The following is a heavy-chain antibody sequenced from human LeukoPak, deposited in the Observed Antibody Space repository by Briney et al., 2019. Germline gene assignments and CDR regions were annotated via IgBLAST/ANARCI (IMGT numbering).Heavy chain of an antibody. CDR1: GFTFSSYA. V-gene: IGHV3-30*04. D-gene: IGHD4-17*01. J-gene: IGHJ1*01. CDR3: AKEIYGDPTGGRFQH. Sequence: GGSLRLSCAASGFTFSSYAIHWVRQAPGKGLEWVAVISYDGSTKYNADSVKGRFTISRDNSKNTLYLQMNSLRAEDTAVFYCAKEIYGDPTGGRFQHWGQGTLVTVSS. CDR2: ISYDGSTK.